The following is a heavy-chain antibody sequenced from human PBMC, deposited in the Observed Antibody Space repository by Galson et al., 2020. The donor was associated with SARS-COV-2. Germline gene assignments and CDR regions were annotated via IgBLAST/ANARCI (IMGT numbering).Heavy chain of an antibody. Sequence: SQTLSLTCTVSGYSISSGYYWGWIRQPPGKGLEWIGSIYHSGSTYYNPSLKSRVTISVDTSKNQFSLKLSSVTAADTAVYYCARDYTDYGDYPYGGSDWYFDLWGRGTLVTVSS. V-gene: IGHV4-38-2*02. CDR3: ARDYTDYGDYPYGGSDWYFDL. CDR1: GYSISSGYY. D-gene: IGHD4-17*01. J-gene: IGHJ2*01. CDR2: IYHSGST.